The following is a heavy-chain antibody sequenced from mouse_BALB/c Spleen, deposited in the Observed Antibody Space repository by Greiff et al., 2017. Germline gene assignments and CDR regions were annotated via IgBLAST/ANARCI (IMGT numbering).Heavy chain of an antibody. CDR1: GYAFTNYL. CDR3: ARPLLPSYAMDY. J-gene: IGHJ4*01. CDR2: INPGSGGT. V-gene: IGHV1-54*01. Sequence: QVQLQQSGAELVRPGTSVKVSCKASGYAFTNYLIEWVKQRPGQGLEWIGVINPGSGGTNYNEKFKGKATLTADKSSSTAYMQLSSLTSDDSAVFFCARPLLPSYAMDYWGQGTSVTVSS. D-gene: IGHD1-2*01.